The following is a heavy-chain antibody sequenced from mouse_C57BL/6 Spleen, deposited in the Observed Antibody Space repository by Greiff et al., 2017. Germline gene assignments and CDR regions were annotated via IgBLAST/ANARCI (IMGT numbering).Heavy chain of an antibody. J-gene: IGHJ1*03. Sequence: EVQLQQSGPELVKPGDSVKISCKASGYSFTGYFMNWVMQSHGKSLEWIGRINPYNGDTFYNQKFKGKATLTVDKSSSTAHMELRSLTSEDSAVYYCARHAYYGSSWYFDVWGTGTTVTVSS. D-gene: IGHD1-1*01. CDR1: GYSFTGYF. CDR3: ARHAYYGSSWYFDV. V-gene: IGHV1-20*01. CDR2: INPYNGDT.